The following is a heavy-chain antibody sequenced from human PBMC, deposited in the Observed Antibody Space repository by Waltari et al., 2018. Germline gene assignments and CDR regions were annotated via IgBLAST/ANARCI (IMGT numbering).Heavy chain of an antibody. CDR2: ISSSSSYI. D-gene: IGHD3-10*01. Sequence: EVQLVESGGGLVKPGGSLRLSCAASGFTFSSYSMNWVRQAPGKGLEWVSSISSSSSYIYYADSVKGRFTISRENAKNSLYLQMNRLRAEDTAVYYCARTSGSYMGDAFDIWGQGTMVTGSS. CDR3: ARTSGSYMGDAFDI. J-gene: IGHJ3*02. CDR1: GFTFSSYS. V-gene: IGHV3-21*01.